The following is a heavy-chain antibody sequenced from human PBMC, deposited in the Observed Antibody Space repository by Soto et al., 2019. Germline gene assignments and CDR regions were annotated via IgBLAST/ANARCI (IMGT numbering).Heavy chain of an antibody. D-gene: IGHD1-26*01. J-gene: IGHJ4*02. V-gene: IGHV3-11*01. CDR2: TNTGGSTT. Sequence: GGSLRLSCAASGFSFSDYYMNWIRQAPGKGLEWVSYTNTGGSTTYYADSVKGRFTISRDNAKNALFLQMNSLRAEDTAVYYCARDSGIYYFDYWGQGILVTVSS. CDR1: GFSFSDYY. CDR3: ARDSGIYYFDY.